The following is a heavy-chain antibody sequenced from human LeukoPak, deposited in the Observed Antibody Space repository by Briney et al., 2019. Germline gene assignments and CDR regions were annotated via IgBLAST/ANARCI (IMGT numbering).Heavy chain of an antibody. J-gene: IGHJ4*02. CDR3: WRPNVLSSVDF. V-gene: IGHV3-53*01. D-gene: IGHD5/OR15-5a*01. CDR2: IFGGGDT. Sequence: GGSLRLSCAGSGYIVGSNYMTWVRQAPGKGLEWVSLIFGGGDTRYADSVKGRFTISKDNSKNTVYLQMNSLRADDTAVYFCWRPNVLSSVDFWGQGTLVTVAS. CDR1: GYIVGSNY.